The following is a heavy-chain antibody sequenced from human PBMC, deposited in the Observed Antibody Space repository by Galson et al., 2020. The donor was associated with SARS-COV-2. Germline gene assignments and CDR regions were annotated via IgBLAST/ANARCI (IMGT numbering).Heavy chain of an antibody. CDR2: FDPEDGET. V-gene: IGHV1-24*01. J-gene: IGHJ4*02. CDR1: GYTLTGLS. Sequence: ASVKVSCKVSGYTLTGLSMHWVRQAPGKGLEWMGGFDPEDGETIYAQKFQGRVTMTEDTSTDTAYMELSSLRSEDTAVYYCATAWAAYGGNSPVNYWGQGTLVTVSS. CDR3: ATAWAAYGGNSPVNY. D-gene: IGHD2-21*02.